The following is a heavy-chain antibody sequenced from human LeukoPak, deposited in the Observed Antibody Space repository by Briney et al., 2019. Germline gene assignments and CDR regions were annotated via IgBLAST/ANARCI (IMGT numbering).Heavy chain of an antibody. CDR1: GFTFSSYG. CDR2: ISYDGSNK. D-gene: IGHD6-13*01. V-gene: IGHV3-30*18. J-gene: IGHJ4*02. Sequence: GGSLRLSCAASGFTFSSYGMHWVRQAPGKGLEWVAVISYDGSNKYYADSVKGRFTISRDNSKNTLYLQMNSLRAEDTAVYYCAKDDLPTYSSSWYASGYWGQGTLVTVSS. CDR3: AKDDLPTYSSSWYASGY.